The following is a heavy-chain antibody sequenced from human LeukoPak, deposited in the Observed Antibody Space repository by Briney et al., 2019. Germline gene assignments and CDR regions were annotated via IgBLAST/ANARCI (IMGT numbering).Heavy chain of an antibody. V-gene: IGHV4-59*01. CDR2: IYYSGST. J-gene: IGHJ4*02. Sequence: ASETLSLTCTVSGGSISSYYWSWIRQPPGKGLEWIGYIYYSGSTNYKPSLKSRVTISVETSKNQFSLKLSSVTAADTAVYYCARGGWNKFDYWGQGTLVTVSS. CDR3: ARGGWNKFDY. D-gene: IGHD3-22*01. CDR1: GGSISSYY.